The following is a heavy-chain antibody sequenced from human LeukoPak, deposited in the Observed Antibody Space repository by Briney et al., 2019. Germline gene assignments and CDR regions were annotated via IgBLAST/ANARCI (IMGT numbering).Heavy chain of an antibody. D-gene: IGHD3-9*01. J-gene: IGHJ4*02. CDR2: INHSGST. CDR3: ARRDISGSYYFDY. Sequence: SETLSLTCAVYGGSFSGYYWSWIRQPPGKGLEWIGEINHSGSTNYNPSLKSRVTISVDTSKNQFSLKLSSVTAADTAVYYCARRDISGSYYFDYWGQGTLVTVSS. CDR1: GGSFSGYY. V-gene: IGHV4-34*01.